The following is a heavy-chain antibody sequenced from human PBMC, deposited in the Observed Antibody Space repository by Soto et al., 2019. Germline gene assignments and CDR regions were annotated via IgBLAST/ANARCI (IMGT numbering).Heavy chain of an antibody. V-gene: IGHV4-39*01. CDR2: SYYSGTS. J-gene: IGHJ5*02. D-gene: IGHD3-16*02. CDR1: GGSIRVQSYY. CDR3: TRRXXXXXXYFDP. Sequence: PSETLSLTCTVSGGSIRVQSYYWTWIRQTPGKGLEWVGSSYYSGTSXFNPALKGRVTISVDTSTNQFSLRLTSVTAADAAVYYCTRRXXXXXXYFDPWGXGTLVXXSS.